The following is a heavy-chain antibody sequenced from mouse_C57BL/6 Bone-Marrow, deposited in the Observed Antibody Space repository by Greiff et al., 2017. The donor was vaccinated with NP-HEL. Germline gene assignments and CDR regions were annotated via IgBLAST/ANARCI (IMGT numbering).Heavy chain of an antibody. CDR3: ARFTTVVATRLSDFDV. CDR2: IDPANGNT. Sequence: VQLQQSVAELVRPGASVKLSCTASCFTIKNTYMHWVKQRPEQGLEWIGRIDPANGNTKYAPKFQGKATITADTSSNTAYLQLSSLTSEDTAIYYCARFTTVVATRLSDFDVWGTGTTVTVSS. D-gene: IGHD1-1*01. V-gene: IGHV14-3*01. J-gene: IGHJ1*03. CDR1: CFTIKNTY.